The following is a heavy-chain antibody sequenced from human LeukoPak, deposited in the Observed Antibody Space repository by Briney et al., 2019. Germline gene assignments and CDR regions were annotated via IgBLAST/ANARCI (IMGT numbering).Heavy chain of an antibody. CDR3: ANPGVDTAMALDY. CDR2: ISGSGGST. J-gene: IGHJ4*02. D-gene: IGHD5-18*01. V-gene: IGHV3-23*01. CDR1: GFAVSNVY. Sequence: GGSLRLSCAASGFAVSNVYMTRVRQAPGKGLEWVSAISGSGGSTYYADSVKGRFTISRDNSKNTLYLQMNSLRAEDTAVYYCANPGVDTAMALDYWGQGTLVTVSS.